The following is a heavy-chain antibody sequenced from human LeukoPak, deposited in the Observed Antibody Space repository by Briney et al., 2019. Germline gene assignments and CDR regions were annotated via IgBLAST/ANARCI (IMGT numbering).Heavy chain of an antibody. CDR1: GYTLTELS. Sequence: ASVKVSCKVSGYTLTELSMHWVRQPPGKGLEWMGGFDPEDGETIYAQKFQGRVTMTEDTSTDTAYMELSSLRSEDTAVYYCATGLRYFVPYAFDIWGQGTMVTVSS. V-gene: IGHV1-24*01. J-gene: IGHJ3*02. D-gene: IGHD3-9*01. CDR2: FDPEDGET. CDR3: ATGLRYFVPYAFDI.